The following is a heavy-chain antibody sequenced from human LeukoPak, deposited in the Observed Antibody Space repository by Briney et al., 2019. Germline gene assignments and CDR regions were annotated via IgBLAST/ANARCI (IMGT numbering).Heavy chain of an antibody. D-gene: IGHD3-16*02. CDR3: AREGWEITFGGVIVSIFDY. Sequence: SETLSLTCTVSGGSVSSGSYYWSWIRQPPGKGLEWIGYIYYSGSTNYNPSLKSRVTISVDTSKNQFSLKLSSVTAAGTAVYYCAREGWEITFGGVIVSIFDYWGQGTLVTVSS. V-gene: IGHV4-61*01. CDR1: GGSVSSGSYY. CDR2: IYYSGST. J-gene: IGHJ4*02.